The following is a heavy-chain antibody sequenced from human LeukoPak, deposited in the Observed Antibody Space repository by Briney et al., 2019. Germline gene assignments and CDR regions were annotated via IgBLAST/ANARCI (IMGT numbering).Heavy chain of an antibody. CDR1: GDTFTDYH. Sequence: GASVWVSCEASGDTFTDYHINWGRQATGQGVEWRGRMNPNKGDIGYAPKFQGGVTITRHTSISTSYMALRSLRSDDTAVYFCARTTSFTASGYDYWGQGTLVTVSS. J-gene: IGHJ4*02. CDR3: ARTTSFTASGYDY. CDR2: MNPNKGDI. V-gene: IGHV1-8*03. D-gene: IGHD6-25*01.